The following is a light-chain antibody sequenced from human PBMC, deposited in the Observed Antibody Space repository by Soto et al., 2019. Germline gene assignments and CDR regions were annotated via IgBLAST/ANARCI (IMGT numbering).Light chain of an antibody. Sequence: EIVLTQSPGTLSLSPGETATLSCRASQSLTSNFVAWYQQKPGQAPRLLVYGASYRATGIPDRFTGSGSGTDFTLTINRLEPQDFAVYYCEQYVSSPFTFGPGTKVHL. CDR1: QSLTSNF. J-gene: IGKJ3*01. CDR3: EQYVSSPFT. CDR2: GAS. V-gene: IGKV3-20*01.